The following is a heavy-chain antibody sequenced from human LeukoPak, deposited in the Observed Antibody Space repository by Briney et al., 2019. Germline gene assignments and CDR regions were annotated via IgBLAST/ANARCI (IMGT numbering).Heavy chain of an antibody. CDR3: ARWGSTSCYDY. CDR2: IKQDGSEK. J-gene: IGHJ4*02. Sequence: GGSLRLSCAASGFTFSSYWMSWVRQAPGKGLEWVANIKQDGSEKYYVDSVKGRFTISSDNSKNTLFLQMGSLRADDMAVYYCARWGSTSCYDYWGQGTLVTVSS. V-gene: IGHV3-7*01. CDR1: GFTFSSYW. D-gene: IGHD2-2*01.